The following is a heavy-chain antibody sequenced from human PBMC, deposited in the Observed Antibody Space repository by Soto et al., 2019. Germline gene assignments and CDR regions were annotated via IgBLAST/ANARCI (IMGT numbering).Heavy chain of an antibody. Sequence: GGSLRLSCAASGFTFSSYAMSWVRQAPGKGLEWVSAISGSGGSTYYADSVKGRFTISRDNSKNTLYLQMNSLRAEDTAVYYCAKVYGDPESAAYYYYYYYMDVWGKGTTVTVSS. CDR2: ISGSGGST. D-gene: IGHD4-17*01. CDR1: GFTFSSYA. J-gene: IGHJ6*03. V-gene: IGHV3-23*01. CDR3: AKVYGDPESAAYYYYYYYMDV.